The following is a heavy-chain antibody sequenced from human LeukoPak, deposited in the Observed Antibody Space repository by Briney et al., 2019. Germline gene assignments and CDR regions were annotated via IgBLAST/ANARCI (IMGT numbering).Heavy chain of an antibody. CDR3: ARGVRWLQLSYFDY. J-gene: IGHJ4*02. D-gene: IGHD5-24*01. V-gene: IGHV4-31*03. CDR1: SGSISSGVYY. CDR2: IYYSGST. Sequence: PSQTLSLTCPVSSGSISSGVYYWSWIRQHPGKGLEWIGYIYYSGSTYYNPSLKSRVTISADTSKNQFSLKLSSVTAADTAVYYCARGVRWLQLSYFDYWGQGTLVTVSS.